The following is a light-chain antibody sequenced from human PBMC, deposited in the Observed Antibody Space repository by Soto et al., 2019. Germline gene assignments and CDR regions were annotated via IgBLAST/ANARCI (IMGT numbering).Light chain of an antibody. J-gene: IGKJ4*01. CDR1: QSVSSSY. CDR2: GAS. V-gene: IGKV3-20*01. Sequence: EIVLTQSPGTLSLSPGERATLSCRASQSVSSSYLAWYQQKPGQAPRLLIYGASSRATGIPDRFSGSGSGTDFTLNTSRLEPEDFAVYYSQQYGSSPSFGGGTKVEIK. CDR3: QQYGSSPS.